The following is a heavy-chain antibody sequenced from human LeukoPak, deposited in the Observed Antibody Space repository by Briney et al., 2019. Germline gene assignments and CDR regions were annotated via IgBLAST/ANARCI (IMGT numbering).Heavy chain of an antibody. Sequence: PGGSLRLSCVASGFTFSEYYMGWIRQAPGKGLEWVSYISSSSYTNYADSVKGRFTVSRDNAKNSLYLQMNSLRAEDTAVYYCARAEGQWLSYFDYWGQGTLVTVSS. D-gene: IGHD6-19*01. CDR2: ISSSSYT. J-gene: IGHJ4*02. CDR1: GFTFSEYY. CDR3: ARAEGQWLSYFDY. V-gene: IGHV3-11*05.